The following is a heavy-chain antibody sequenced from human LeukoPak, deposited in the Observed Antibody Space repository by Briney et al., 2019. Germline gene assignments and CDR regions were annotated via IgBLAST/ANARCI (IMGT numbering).Heavy chain of an antibody. D-gene: IGHD5/OR15-5a*01. CDR3: AVSFDF. J-gene: IGHJ4*02. CDR1: GVTFSSYS. CDR2: ISSSSGAT. V-gene: IGHV3-48*01. Sequence: GGSLRLSCAASGVTFSSYSMNWVRQAPGKGLEWVSYISSSSGATYYADSVKGRFTISRDNAKNSLYLQMNRLRAEDTAVYFCAVSFDFWGQGTLVTVSS.